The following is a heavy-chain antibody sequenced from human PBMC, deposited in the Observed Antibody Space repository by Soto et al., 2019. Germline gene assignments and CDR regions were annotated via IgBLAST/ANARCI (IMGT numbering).Heavy chain of an antibody. J-gene: IGHJ6*02. V-gene: IGHV1-69*13. CDR1: GGTFSSYA. CDR2: IIPIFGTA. D-gene: IGHD2-15*01. CDR3: ARGAGYCSGGSCYYYGMDV. Sequence: GASVKVSCKASGGTFSSYAISWVRQAPGQGLEWMGGIIPIFGTANYAQKFQGRVTITADESTSTAYMELSSLRSEDTAVYYCARGAGYCSGGSCYYYGMDVWGQGTTVTVSS.